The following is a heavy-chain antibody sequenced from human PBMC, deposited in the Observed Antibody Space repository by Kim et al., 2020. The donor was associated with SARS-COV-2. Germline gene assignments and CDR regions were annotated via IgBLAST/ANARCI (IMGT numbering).Heavy chain of an antibody. Sequence: GGSLRLSCAASGFTFGSYSMNWVRQAPGKGLEWVSYISSTSRTIYYADSVKGRFTISRDNAKNSLYLQVNSLRAEDTAVYYCARASGVAACLNAYYYYGMDVWGQGTTVTVSS. CDR2: ISSTSRTI. J-gene: IGHJ6*02. CDR3: ARASGVAACLNAYYYYGMDV. V-gene: IGHV3-48*04. CDR1: GFTFGSYS. D-gene: IGHD6-6*01.